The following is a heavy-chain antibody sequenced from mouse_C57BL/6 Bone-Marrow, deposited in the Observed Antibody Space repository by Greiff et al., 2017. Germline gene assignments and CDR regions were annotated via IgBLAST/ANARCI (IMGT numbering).Heavy chain of an antibody. CDR2: IYPRSGNT. CDR1: GYTFTSYG. CDR3: ARRKTGTPWYFEV. Sequence: QVQLKQSGAELARPGASVKLSCKASGYTFTSYGISWVKQRTGQGLEWIGEIYPRSGNTYYNEKFKGKATLTADKSSSTAYMELRSLTSEDSAVYFCARRKTGTPWYFEVWGTGTTVTVSS. J-gene: IGHJ1*03. D-gene: IGHD4-1*01. V-gene: IGHV1-81*01.